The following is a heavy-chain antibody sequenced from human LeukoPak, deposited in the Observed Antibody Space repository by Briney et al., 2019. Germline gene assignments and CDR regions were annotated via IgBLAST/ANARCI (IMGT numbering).Heavy chain of an antibody. D-gene: IGHD6-19*01. CDR1: GFTFSSYA. Sequence: GGSLRLSCSASGFTFSSYAMSWVRQAPGKGLEWVSAISGGGGSTYYADSVKGRFTISRDNSKNTLYLQMNSLRAEDTAVYYCAKDSHSGWYGWNWFDPWGQGTLVTVSS. CDR3: AKDSHSGWYGWNWFDP. J-gene: IGHJ5*02. CDR2: ISGGGGST. V-gene: IGHV3-23*01.